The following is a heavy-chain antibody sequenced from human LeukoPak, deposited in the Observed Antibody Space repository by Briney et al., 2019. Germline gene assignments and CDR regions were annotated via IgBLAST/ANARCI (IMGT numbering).Heavy chain of an antibody. V-gene: IGHV4-30-4*08. CDR1: GGSINSDNYY. J-gene: IGHJ6*03. CDR2: IYYSGST. D-gene: IGHD6-6*01. CDR3: ARAAARRFMDV. Sequence: KPSETLSLTCTVSGGSINSDNYYWSWIRQPPGKGLEWIGYIYYSGSTYYNPSLKSRVTISLDTSKNQFSLKLSSVTAADTAVYYCARAAARRFMDVWGKGTTVTVSS.